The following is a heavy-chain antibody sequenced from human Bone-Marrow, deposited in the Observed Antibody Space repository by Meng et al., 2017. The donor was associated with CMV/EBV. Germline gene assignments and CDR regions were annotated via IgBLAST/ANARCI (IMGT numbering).Heavy chain of an antibody. D-gene: IGHD3-10*01. J-gene: IGHJ5*02. CDR1: GGAISSYY. CDR2: IYYSGST. V-gene: IGHV4-59*01. Sequence: SETLSLTCTVSGGAISSYYWSWIRQPPGKGLEWIGYIYYSGSTNYNPSLKSRLTISVDTSKNPCSLKLSSVTAADTAVYYCARGRHYYGSGTQIWFDPWGQGTLVTVSS. CDR3: ARGRHYYGSGTQIWFDP.